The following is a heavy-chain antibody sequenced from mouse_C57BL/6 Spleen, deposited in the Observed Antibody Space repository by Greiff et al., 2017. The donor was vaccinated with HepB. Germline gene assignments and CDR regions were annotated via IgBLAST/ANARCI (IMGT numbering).Heavy chain of an antibody. Sequence: EVKLMESGGGLVQPGGSMKLSCVASGFTFSNYWMNWVRQSPEKGLEWVAQIRLKSDNYATHYAESVKGRFTISRDDSKSSVYLQMNNLRAEDTGIYYCTASKSSYYYAMDYWGQGTSVTVSS. CDR2: IRLKSDNYAT. V-gene: IGHV6-3*01. J-gene: IGHJ4*01. CDR1: GFTFSNYW. CDR3: TASKSSYYYAMDY. D-gene: IGHD1-3*01.